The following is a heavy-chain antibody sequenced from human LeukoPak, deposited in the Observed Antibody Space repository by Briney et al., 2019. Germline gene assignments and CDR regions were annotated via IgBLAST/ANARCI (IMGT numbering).Heavy chain of an antibody. J-gene: IGHJ6*02. Sequence: VASVKVSCKASGYTFTGYYMHWVRQAPGQGLEWMGWINCNSGGADYAQKFQGRVTMTRDTSITTLYMELSSLRPDDTAVYYCARSGYYYGLDVWGQGTTVTVSS. CDR2: INCNSGGA. CDR3: ARSGYYYGLDV. CDR1: GYTFTGYY. D-gene: IGHD1-14*01. V-gene: IGHV1-2*02.